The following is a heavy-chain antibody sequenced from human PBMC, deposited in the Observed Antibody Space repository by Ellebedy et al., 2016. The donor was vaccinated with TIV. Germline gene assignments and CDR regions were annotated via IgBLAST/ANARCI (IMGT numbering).Heavy chain of an antibody. D-gene: IGHD2-21*01. CDR3: ARVGVINAFDI. J-gene: IGHJ3*02. CDR2: ISSSSSYI. Sequence: GESLKISXAASGFTFSSYSMNWVRQAPGKGLEWVSSISSSSSYIYYADSVKGRFTISRDNAKNSLYLQMNSLRAEDTAVYYCARVGVINAFDIWGQGTMVTVSS. CDR1: GFTFSSYS. V-gene: IGHV3-21*01.